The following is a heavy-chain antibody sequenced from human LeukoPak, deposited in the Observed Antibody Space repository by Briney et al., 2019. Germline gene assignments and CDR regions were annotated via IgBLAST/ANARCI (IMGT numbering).Heavy chain of an antibody. J-gene: IGHJ4*02. Sequence: GGSLRLSCAASGFTFSSYAMSWVRQAPGKGLEWVSAISGSGGSTYYADSVKGRFTISRDNAKNSLYLQMNSLRAEDTAVYYCARDPSSSSWGYFDYWGQGTLVTVSS. V-gene: IGHV3-23*01. CDR1: GFTFSSYA. CDR2: ISGSGGST. CDR3: ARDPSSSSWGYFDY. D-gene: IGHD6-13*01.